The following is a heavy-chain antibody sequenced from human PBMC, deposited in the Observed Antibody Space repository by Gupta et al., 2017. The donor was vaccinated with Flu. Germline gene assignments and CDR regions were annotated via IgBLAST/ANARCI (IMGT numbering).Heavy chain of an antibody. CDR2: IYSGGST. V-gene: IGHV3-66*02. J-gene: IGHJ6*02. Sequence: EVQLVESGGGLVQPGGSLRLSCAASGFTVSSNYMSWVRQAPGKGLEWVSVIYSGGSTYYADSVKGRFTISRDNSKNTLYLQMNSLRAEDTAVYYCARDPIAAAGGLNYGMDVWGQGTTVTVSS. CDR1: GFTVSSNY. D-gene: IGHD6-13*01. CDR3: ARDPIAAAGGLNYGMDV.